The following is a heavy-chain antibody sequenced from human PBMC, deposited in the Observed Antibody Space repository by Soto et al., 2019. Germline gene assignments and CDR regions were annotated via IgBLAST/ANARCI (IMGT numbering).Heavy chain of an antibody. V-gene: IGHV3-23*01. CDR1: GFTFSNYA. D-gene: IGHD3-10*01. CDR3: TIAGGADYYGSENIDFDY. Sequence: GGSLRLSCAASGFTFSNYAMSWVRQAPGRGLEWVSAIGGGGVPTYHADSVKGRFTISRDNSKNTLYLQMNSLKTEDTAVYYCTIAGGADYYGSENIDFDYWGQGTLVTVSS. CDR2: IGGGGVPT. J-gene: IGHJ4*01.